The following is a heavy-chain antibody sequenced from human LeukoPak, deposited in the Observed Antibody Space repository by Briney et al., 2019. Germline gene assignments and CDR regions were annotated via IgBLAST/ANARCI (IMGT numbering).Heavy chain of an antibody. CDR1: GGSISSSSYY. V-gene: IGHV4-39*07. Sequence: SETLSPTCTVSGGSISSSSYYWGWIRQPPGKGLEWIGSIYYSGSTYYNPSLKSRVTISVDTSKNQFSLKLSSVTAADTAVYYCARLLYYYDSSGRTDYYYYMDVWGKGTTVTVSS. CDR2: IYYSGST. D-gene: IGHD3-22*01. J-gene: IGHJ6*03. CDR3: ARLLYYYDSSGRTDYYYYMDV.